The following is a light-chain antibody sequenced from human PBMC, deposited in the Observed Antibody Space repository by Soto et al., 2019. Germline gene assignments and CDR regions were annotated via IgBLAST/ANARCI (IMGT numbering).Light chain of an antibody. Sequence: EIVLTQSPGTLSLSPGERATLSCRASQSVSTNYLAWYQRKPGQAPRLLIYGASSRATGIPERISGSGSGTDFTLTITRLEPEDFAVYYCQQYGSSPPTFGQGTKVEIK. V-gene: IGKV3-20*01. CDR2: GAS. CDR1: QSVSTNY. CDR3: QQYGSSPPT. J-gene: IGKJ1*01.